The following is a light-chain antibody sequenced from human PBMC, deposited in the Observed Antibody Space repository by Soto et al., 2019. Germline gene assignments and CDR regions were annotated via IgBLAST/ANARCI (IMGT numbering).Light chain of an antibody. Sequence: QSVLTQSPSVSGAPGQKVTISCSGSTSNIGAHYDVHWYQQLPGTAPKLLIYSNRNRPSGVPDRFSGSKSGTSASLAITGLQAEDEADYYCQTCDDRLSGLVFGGGTKVTVL. CDR1: TSNIGAHYD. V-gene: IGLV1-40*01. CDR2: SNR. CDR3: QTCDDRLSGLV. J-gene: IGLJ3*02.